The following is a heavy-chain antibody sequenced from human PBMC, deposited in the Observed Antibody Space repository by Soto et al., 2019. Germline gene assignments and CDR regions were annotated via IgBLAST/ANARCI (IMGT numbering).Heavy chain of an antibody. J-gene: IGHJ4*02. CDR1: GFSLSTSGMC. CDR2: IDWDDDK. V-gene: IGHV2-70*11. D-gene: IGHD3-22*01. Sequence: SGPTLVNPTQTLTLTCTFSGFSLSTSGMCVSWIRQPPGKALEWLARIDWDDDKYYSTSLKTRLTISKDTSKNQVVLTMTNMDPVDTATYYCARIHYYDSSGYYSNDYWGQGTLVTVPQ. CDR3: ARIHYYDSSGYYSNDY.